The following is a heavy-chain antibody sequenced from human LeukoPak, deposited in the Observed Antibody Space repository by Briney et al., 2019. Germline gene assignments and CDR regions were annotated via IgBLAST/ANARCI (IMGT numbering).Heavy chain of an antibody. D-gene: IGHD6-6*01. V-gene: IGHV4-4*09. J-gene: IGHJ5*02. CDR1: GGSISSYY. CDR2: IYTSGST. CDR3: ARGTAARLRWFDP. Sequence: SETLSLTCTVSGGSISSYYWSWIRQPPGKGLEWIGYIYTSGSTNYNPSLKSRVTISVDTSRNQFSLKLSSVTAADTAVYYCARGTAARLRWFDPWGQGTPVTVSS.